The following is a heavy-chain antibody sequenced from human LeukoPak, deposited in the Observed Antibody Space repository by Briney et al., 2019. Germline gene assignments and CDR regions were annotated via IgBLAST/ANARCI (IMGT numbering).Heavy chain of an antibody. CDR1: GGSISSSSYY. J-gene: IGHJ4*02. D-gene: IGHD5/OR15-5a*01. CDR2: ISGSGDST. V-gene: IGHV3-23*01. Sequence: ETLSLTCTVSGGSISSSSYYWGWIRQAPGKGLEWVSGISGSGDSTFYADSVKGRFTISRDNSKNTRYLQMNSLRAEDTAVYYCAKNSLRPFDYWGQGTLVTVSS. CDR3: AKNSLRPFDY.